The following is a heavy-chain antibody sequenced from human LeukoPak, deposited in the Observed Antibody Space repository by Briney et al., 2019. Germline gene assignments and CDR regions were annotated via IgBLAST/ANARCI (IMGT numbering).Heavy chain of an antibody. Sequence: GGSLSISCQGSGYSFTSYWIAWVRRMPGKGLEWMGAIYPGDSDARYSPSFQGQVTISADKSINHAYLQWSSLKTSDTAMYYCARGDVVRGVSWFDSWGQGALVTVSS. CDR2: IYPGDSDA. V-gene: IGHV5-51*01. D-gene: IGHD2-21*02. CDR1: GYSFTSYW. CDR3: ARGDVVRGVSWFDS. J-gene: IGHJ5*01.